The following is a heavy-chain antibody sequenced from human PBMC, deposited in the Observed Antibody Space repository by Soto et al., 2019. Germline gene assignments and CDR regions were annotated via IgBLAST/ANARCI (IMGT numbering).Heavy chain of an antibody. D-gene: IGHD6-13*01. V-gene: IGHV1-18*01. CDR2: ISAYNGNT. CDR1: GYTFTSYG. J-gene: IGHJ4*02. Sequence: ASVKVSCKASGYTFTSYGISWVRQAPGQGLEWMGWISAYNGNTNYAQKLQGRVTMTTDTSTSTAYMELRSLRSDDTAVYYCARVLNAGYSSSYFDYWGQGTLVTVSS. CDR3: ARVLNAGYSSSYFDY.